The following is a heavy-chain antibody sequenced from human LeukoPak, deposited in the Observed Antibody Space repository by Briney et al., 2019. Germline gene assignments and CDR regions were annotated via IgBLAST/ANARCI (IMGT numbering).Heavy chain of an antibody. Sequence: GGSLRLSCAASGFPFSDDWMSWVRQAPGKGLEWVGRIKKKGDGGTTEYAAPVKGRFTISRDDSKNMLYMEMNNLKIEDTAVYYCTTVTMVRDYDYWGQGTLVTVSS. V-gene: IGHV3-15*01. CDR2: IKKKGDGGTT. CDR1: GFPFSDDW. J-gene: IGHJ4*02. D-gene: IGHD3-10*01. CDR3: TTVTMVRDYDY.